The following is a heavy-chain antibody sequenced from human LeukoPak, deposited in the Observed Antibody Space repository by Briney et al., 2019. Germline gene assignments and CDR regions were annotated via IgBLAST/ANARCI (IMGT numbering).Heavy chain of an antibody. CDR1: GYSISSGYY. J-gene: IGHJ4*02. Sequence: SETLSLTCTVSGYSISSGYYWGWIRQPPGKGLEWIGYIYYSGSTNYNPSLKSRVTISVDTSKNQFSLKLSSVTAADTAVYYCARGRGYSYVDYWGQGTLVTVSS. V-gene: IGHV4-61*01. CDR2: IYYSGST. CDR3: ARGRGYSYVDY. D-gene: IGHD5-18*01.